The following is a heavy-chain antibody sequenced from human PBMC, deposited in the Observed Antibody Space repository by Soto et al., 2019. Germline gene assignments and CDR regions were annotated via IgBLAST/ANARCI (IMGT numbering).Heavy chain of an antibody. J-gene: IGHJ6*02. CDR3: ARDKKPFNWSPSILKSYYYGMDV. Sequence: PGGSLRLSCAASGFTFRTFAMHWVRQAPGKGLEWVAVISNDGSNKYFLDSVKGRFTVSRDNSNNTLYLQMDSLRAEDTAVYYCARDKKPFNWSPSILKSYYYGMDVWGQGPTVTVSS. D-gene: IGHD1-1*01. CDR1: GFTFRTFA. CDR2: ISNDGSNK. V-gene: IGHV3-30-3*01.